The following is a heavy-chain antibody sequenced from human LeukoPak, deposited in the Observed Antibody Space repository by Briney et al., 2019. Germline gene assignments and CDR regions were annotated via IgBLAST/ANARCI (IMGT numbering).Heavy chain of an antibody. D-gene: IGHD2-15*01. J-gene: IGHJ4*02. V-gene: IGHV3-23*01. Sequence: GGSQRLSCAASGFTFSSYAMSWVRQAPGKGLEWVSAISGSGGSTYYADSVKGRFTISRDNSKNTLYLQMNSLRAEDTAVYYCAKDEGYCSGGSCQYFDYWGQGTLVTVSS. CDR1: GFTFSSYA. CDR2: ISGSGGST. CDR3: AKDEGYCSGGSCQYFDY.